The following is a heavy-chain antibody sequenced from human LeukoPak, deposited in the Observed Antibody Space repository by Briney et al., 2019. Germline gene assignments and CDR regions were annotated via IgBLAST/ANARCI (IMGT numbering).Heavy chain of an antibody. Sequence: SETLSLTCTVSGGSISNYYWSWIRQPPGKGLEWIGYIYYSGSTNYNPSLKSRVTISVDTSKNQFSLKLSSVTAADTAVYYCARGGQQLVFDYWGQGTLVTVSS. V-gene: IGHV4-59*01. J-gene: IGHJ4*02. CDR2: IYYSGST. D-gene: IGHD6-13*01. CDR1: GGSISNYY. CDR3: ARGGQQLVFDY.